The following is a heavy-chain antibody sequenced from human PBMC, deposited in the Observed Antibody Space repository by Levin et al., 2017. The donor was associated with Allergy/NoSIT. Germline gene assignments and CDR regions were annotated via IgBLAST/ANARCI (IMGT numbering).Heavy chain of an antibody. Sequence: GGSLRLSCVASGFTFSRFWMNWVRQAPGKGLEWVAIIKSDSSDIRYMDSVKDRFTISRDNAKKSLFLQMNTLRAEDTAVYYCVSGAGWLPDYWGQGTLVTVSS. J-gene: IGHJ4*02. D-gene: IGHD3-22*01. CDR2: IKSDSSDI. CDR3: VSGAGWLPDY. CDR1: GFTFSRFW. V-gene: IGHV3-7*01.